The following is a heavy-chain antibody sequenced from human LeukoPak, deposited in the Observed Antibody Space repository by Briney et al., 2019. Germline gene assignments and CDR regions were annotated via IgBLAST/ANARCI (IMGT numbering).Heavy chain of an antibody. J-gene: IGHJ3*01. CDR2: IKEDGSKK. Sequence: PGGSMRLSCAASEFRFSSYWMSWVRQAPGKGLEWVANIKEDGSKKYYVDSVKGRFTISRDNSKDTVYLQMNSLRAEDTAIFYCARDIELSTWGPGTMVTVSS. CDR1: EFRFSSYW. CDR3: ARDIELST. D-gene: IGHD3-16*02. V-gene: IGHV3-7*04.